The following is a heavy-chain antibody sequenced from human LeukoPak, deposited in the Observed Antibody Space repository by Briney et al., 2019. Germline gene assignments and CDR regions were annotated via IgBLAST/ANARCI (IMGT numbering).Heavy chain of an antibody. Sequence: SETLSLTCTVSGGSISSSSYYWGWIRQPPGKGLEWIGSIYYSGSTYYNPSLKSRVTISVDTSKNQFSLKLSSVTAADTAVYYCARMSASGWYGNPEYYFDYWGQGTLVTVSS. V-gene: IGHV4-39*07. J-gene: IGHJ4*02. CDR3: ARMSASGWYGNPEYYFDY. CDR2: IYYSGST. CDR1: GGSISSSSYY. D-gene: IGHD6-19*01.